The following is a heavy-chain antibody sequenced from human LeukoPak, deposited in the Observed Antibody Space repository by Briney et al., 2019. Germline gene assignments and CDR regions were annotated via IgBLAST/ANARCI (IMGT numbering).Heavy chain of an antibody. CDR1: GGSISSGGYY. Sequence: SSETLSLTCTVSGGSISSGGYYWSWIRQPPGKGLEWIGYIYYSGSTYYNPSLKSRVTISVDTSKNQFSLKLSSVTAADTAVYYCANIGTVTTDGSSPIDYWGQGTLVTVSS. CDR2: IYYSGST. J-gene: IGHJ4*02. D-gene: IGHD4-11*01. V-gene: IGHV4-30-4*08. CDR3: ANIGTVTTDGSSPIDY.